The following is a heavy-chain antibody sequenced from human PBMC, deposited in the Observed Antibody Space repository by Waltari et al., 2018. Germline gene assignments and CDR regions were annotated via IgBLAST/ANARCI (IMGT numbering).Heavy chain of an antibody. J-gene: IGHJ4*02. CDR3: ARERFWGSYRVYFDY. V-gene: IGHV4-61*02. Sequence: QVQLQESGPGLVKPSQTLSLTCTVSGGSISSGSYYWSWIRQPAGKGLEWIGRIYTSGRTNSNPSLKSRVTISVDTSKNQFSLKLSSVTAADTAVYYCARERFWGSYRVYFDYWGQGTLVTVSS. CDR2: IYTSGRT. CDR1: GGSISSGSYY. D-gene: IGHD3-16*02.